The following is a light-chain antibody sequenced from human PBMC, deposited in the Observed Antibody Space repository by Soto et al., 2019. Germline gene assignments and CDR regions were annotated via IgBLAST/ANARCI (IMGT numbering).Light chain of an antibody. CDR2: DVA. CDR1: SSDVGGSNF. J-gene: IGLJ2*01. Sequence: QSALTQPASVSDSPGQSITISCTGTSSDVGGSNFVSWYQQHPGKPPKLIIYDVANRPSGVSNRFSGSKSGSTASLIISGLQAEDEADYYCSSYTRSSTLVVFGGGTKLTVL. V-gene: IGLV2-14*03. CDR3: SSYTRSSTLVV.